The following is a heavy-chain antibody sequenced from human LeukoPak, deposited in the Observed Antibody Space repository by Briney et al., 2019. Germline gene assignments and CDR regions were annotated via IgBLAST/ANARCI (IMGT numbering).Heavy chain of an antibody. CDR2: INPNSGGT. CDR1: GYTFTGYY. D-gene: IGHD3-3*01. CDR3: ARGGDFWSGYFQYYFDY. Sequence: ASVKVSCKASGYTFTGYYMPWVRQAPGQGLEWMGWINPNSGGTNYAQKFQGRVTMTRDTSISTAYMELSRLRSDDTAVYYCARGGDFWSGYFQYYFDYWGQGTLVTVSS. V-gene: IGHV1-2*02. J-gene: IGHJ4*02.